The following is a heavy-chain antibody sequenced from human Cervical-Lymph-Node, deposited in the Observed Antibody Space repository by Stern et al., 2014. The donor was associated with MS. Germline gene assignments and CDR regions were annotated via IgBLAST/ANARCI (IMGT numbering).Heavy chain of an antibody. CDR2: VYYSGNT. CDR1: GDSLSSSTFY. D-gene: IGHD5-18*01. V-gene: IGHV4-39*01. CDR3: ARHQLGYGYAYLRY. J-gene: IGHJ4*02. Sequence: MQLVESGPGLVKPSDTLSLTCSVSGDSLSSSTFYWGWIRQPPGKGPEWIGSVYYSGNTYYHPSPKSRVTISVYTSKNQFSLRLTSVTAADTAVYYCARHQLGYGYAYLRYWGQGTLVTVSS.